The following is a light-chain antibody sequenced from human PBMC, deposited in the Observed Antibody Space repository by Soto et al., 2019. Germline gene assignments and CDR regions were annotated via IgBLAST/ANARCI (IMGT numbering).Light chain of an antibody. CDR2: EDN. CDR3: QSDDSSLWV. CDR1: SGSIASNY. Sequence: NFMLTQPHSVSEAPGTTVTISCTRSSGSIASNYVQWYQHRPGSSPTTVIYEDNQRPSGVPDRFSGSIDSSSNSACLTISGLKTEEESDYFCQSDDSSLWVCGGGTTLTVL. V-gene: IGLV6-57*01. J-gene: IGLJ3*02.